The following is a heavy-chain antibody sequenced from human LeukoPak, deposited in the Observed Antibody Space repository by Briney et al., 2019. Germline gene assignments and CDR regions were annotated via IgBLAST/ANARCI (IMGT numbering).Heavy chain of an antibody. CDR1: GGTFCSYA. J-gene: IGHJ4*02. Sequence: SVKVSCKASGGTFCSYAISWVRQAPGQGLEWMGGIIPIFGTANYAQRFQGRVTITADESTSTAYTELSSLRSEDTAVYYCARTLPRPYYFDYWGQGTLVTVSS. CDR2: IIPIFGTA. V-gene: IGHV1-69*13. CDR3: ARTLPRPYYFDY.